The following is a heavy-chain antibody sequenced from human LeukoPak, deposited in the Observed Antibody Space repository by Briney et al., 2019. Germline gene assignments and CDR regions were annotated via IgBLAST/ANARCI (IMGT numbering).Heavy chain of an antibody. J-gene: IGHJ4*02. Sequence: SGTLSLTCAVSGGSIINSNWWSWVRQPPGKGLKWIGEIDHSGSTSYNPSLKSRVTMSVDRSQNQFSLRLSTVTAADTAVYYCARGGFAYYYDSSGYYYFDYRGQGTLVTVSS. CDR1: GGSIINSNW. CDR2: IDHSGST. D-gene: IGHD3-22*01. CDR3: ARGGFAYYYDSSGYYYFDY. V-gene: IGHV4-4*02.